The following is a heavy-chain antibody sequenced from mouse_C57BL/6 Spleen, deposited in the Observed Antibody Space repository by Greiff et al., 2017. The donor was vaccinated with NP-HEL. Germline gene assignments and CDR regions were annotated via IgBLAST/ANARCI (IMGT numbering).Heavy chain of an antibody. Sequence: EVKLMESEGGLVQPGSSMKLSCTASGFTFSDYYMAWVRQVPEKGLEWVANINYDGSSTYYLDSLKSRFIISRDNAKNILYLQMSSLKSEDTATYYCARKGLLYWYFDVWGTGTTVTVSS. CDR1: GFTFSDYY. V-gene: IGHV5-16*01. J-gene: IGHJ1*03. CDR2: INYDGSST. D-gene: IGHD1-1*01. CDR3: ARKGLLYWYFDV.